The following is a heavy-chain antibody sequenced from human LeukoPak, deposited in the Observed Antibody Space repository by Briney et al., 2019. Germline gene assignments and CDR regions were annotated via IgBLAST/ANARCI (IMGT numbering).Heavy chain of an antibody. CDR3: VRGIQLNYYFDY. V-gene: IGHV3-74*01. J-gene: IGHJ4*02. CDR2: INSDGTTT. D-gene: IGHD5-18*01. Sequence: PGGSLRLSCAASGFTFSSYTMHWVRQAPGKGLVWVSRINSDGTTTYADSVKGRFTISRDNAKNTLYLQMNSLRAEDTAVYYCVRGIQLNYYFDYWGQGTLVTVSS. CDR1: GFTFSSYT.